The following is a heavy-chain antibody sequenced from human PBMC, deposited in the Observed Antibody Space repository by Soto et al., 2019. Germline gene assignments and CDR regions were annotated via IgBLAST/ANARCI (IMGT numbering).Heavy chain of an antibody. Sequence: VGSLRLSCAASGFTFSGYAMSWVRQAPGKGLEWVSAISGSGGSTYYADSVKGRFTISRDTSKNTLYLQMNSLRAEDTAVYYCAKDLILLWFGESPGAFDIWGQGTMVPVSS. V-gene: IGHV3-23*01. D-gene: IGHD3-10*01. CDR2: ISGSGGST. CDR3: AKDLILLWFGESPGAFDI. J-gene: IGHJ3*02. CDR1: GFTFSGYA.